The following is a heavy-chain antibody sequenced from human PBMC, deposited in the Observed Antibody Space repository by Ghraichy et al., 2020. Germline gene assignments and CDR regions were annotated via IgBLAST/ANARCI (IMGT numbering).Heavy chain of an antibody. V-gene: IGHV2-70*01. CDR2: IDWRDNK. CDR1: GFSLSTNEMC. J-gene: IGHJ4*02. CDR3: ARIPYSRSYSWGAGFDY. D-gene: IGHD1-26*01. Sequence: SGPTLVKPTQTLTLTCTFSGFSLSTNEMCVNWIRQPPGKALEWLALIDWRDNKYYSTSLKTRLTISKDTSKNQVVLTMTNMDPVDTGTYYCARIPYSRSYSWGAGFDYWGQGTPVTVSS.